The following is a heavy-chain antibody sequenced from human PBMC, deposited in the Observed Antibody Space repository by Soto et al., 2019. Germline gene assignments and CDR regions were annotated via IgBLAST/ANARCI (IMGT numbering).Heavy chain of an antibody. CDR2: IYYSGST. CDR3: AREPRAYGSGSRYYYYGMDV. J-gene: IGHJ6*02. CDR1: GGSISSSSYY. D-gene: IGHD3-10*01. V-gene: IGHV4-39*02. Sequence: SETLSLTCTVSGGSISSSSYYWGWIRQPPGKGLEWIGSIYYSGSTYYNPSLKSRVTISVDTSKNQFSLKLSSVTAADTAVYYCAREPRAYGSGSRYYYYGMDVWGQGTTVTVSS.